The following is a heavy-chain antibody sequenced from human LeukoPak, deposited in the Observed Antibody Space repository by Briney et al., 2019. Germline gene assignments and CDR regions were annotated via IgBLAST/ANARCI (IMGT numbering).Heavy chain of an antibody. Sequence: SETLSLTCTVPGGSISSYYWSWIRQPPGKGLEWVGYIYYSGSTNYNPTLKSRVTISVDTSKNQFSLKLSSVTAADTSGYYWARHWAPRIAAAGTFDYWGQGTLVTVSS. J-gene: IGHJ4*02. CDR2: IYYSGST. V-gene: IGHV4-59*08. CDR1: GGSISSYY. D-gene: IGHD6-13*01. CDR3: ARHWAPRIAAAGTFDY.